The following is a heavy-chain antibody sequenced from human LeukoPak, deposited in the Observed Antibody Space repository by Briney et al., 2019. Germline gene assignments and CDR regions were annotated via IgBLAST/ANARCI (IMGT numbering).Heavy chain of an antibody. CDR2: IYYSGST. Sequence: SETLSLTCTVSGGSISSGGYYWSWIRQHPGKGLEWIGYIYYSGSTYYNPSLKSRVTISVDTSKNQFSLKLSSVTAADTAVYYCARDILTGYHYDAFDIWGQGTMVTVSS. CDR3: ARDILTGYHYDAFDI. V-gene: IGHV4-31*03. CDR1: GGSISSGGYY. J-gene: IGHJ3*02. D-gene: IGHD3-9*01.